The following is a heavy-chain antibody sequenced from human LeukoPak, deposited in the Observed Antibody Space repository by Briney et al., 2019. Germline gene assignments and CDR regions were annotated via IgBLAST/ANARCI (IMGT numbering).Heavy chain of an antibody. J-gene: IGHJ3*02. CDR3: ARANRNDVPDAFDI. CDR2: ICAYNGNT. V-gene: IGHV1-18*04. CDR1: GYTFTSYG. Sequence: ASVTVSCKASGYTFTSYGISWFRQPPGQGLEWMGCICAYNGNTNYPQKLQGRVTMTTATSTSTAYMELRSLRSDDTAVYYCARANRNDVPDAFDIWGQGTMVTVSS. D-gene: IGHD1-1*01.